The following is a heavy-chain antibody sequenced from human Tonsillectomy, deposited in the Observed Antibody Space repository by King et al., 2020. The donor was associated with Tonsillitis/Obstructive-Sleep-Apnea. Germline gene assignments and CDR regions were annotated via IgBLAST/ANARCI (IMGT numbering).Heavy chain of an antibody. CDR3: ARAGPPGGTICGVVIPDSYYYYYMDV. D-gene: IGHD3-3*01. J-gene: IGHJ6*03. CDR2: ISAYNCNT. CDR1: GYTFTSYG. V-gene: IGHV1-18*01. Sequence: VQLVESGAEVKKPGASVKVSCKASGYTFTSYGISWVRQAPGQGLEWMGWISAYNCNTNYAQKLQGRVTMTPDTSTSKAYMELRSLRADVTAVCYGARAGPPGGTICGVVIPDSYYYYYMDVWGKGTTVTVSS.